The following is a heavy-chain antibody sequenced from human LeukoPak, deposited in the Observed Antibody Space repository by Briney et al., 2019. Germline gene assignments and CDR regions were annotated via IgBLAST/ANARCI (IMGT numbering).Heavy chain of an antibody. CDR3: ARGRKPFSGTAIYSGNWFDP. CDR1: GYTFTSYY. J-gene: IGHJ5*02. V-gene: IGHV1-2*02. Sequence: GASVKASCKASGYTFTSYYMHWVRQAPGQGLEWMGWINPNSGGTNYAQKFQGRVTMTRDTSISTAYMELSRLRSDDTAVYYCARGRKPFSGTAIYSGNWFDPWGQGTLVTVSS. CDR2: INPNSGGT. D-gene: IGHD3-10*02.